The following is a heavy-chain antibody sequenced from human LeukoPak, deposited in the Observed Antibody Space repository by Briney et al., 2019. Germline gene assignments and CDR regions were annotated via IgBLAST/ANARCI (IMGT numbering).Heavy chain of an antibody. D-gene: IGHD2-2*01. CDR2: IYYSGST. CDR3: ARLAKVPAANKVVDY. Sequence: SETLSLTCTVSGGSISSSSYYWGWIRQPPGKGLEWIGSIYYSGSTYYNPSLKSRVTISVDTPKNQFSLKLSSVTAADTAVYYCARLAKVPAANKVVDYWGQGTLVTVSS. J-gene: IGHJ4*02. V-gene: IGHV4-39*01. CDR1: GGSISSSSYY.